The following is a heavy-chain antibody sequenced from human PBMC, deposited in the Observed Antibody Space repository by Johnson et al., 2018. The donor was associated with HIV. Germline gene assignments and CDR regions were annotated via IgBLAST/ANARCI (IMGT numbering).Heavy chain of an antibody. J-gene: IGHJ3*02. CDR2: INWNGGST. CDR1: GFTFDDYG. V-gene: IGHV3-20*04. D-gene: IGHD4-17*01. CDR3: ARARYGDRLNLDAFDI. Sequence: VQLVESGGGVVRPGGSLRLSCAASGFTFDDYGMSWVRQAPGKGLEWVSGINWNGGSTGYADSVKGRCTISRDNAKNSLLLQMNSLRAEDTALYYCARARYGDRLNLDAFDIWGQGTMVTVSS.